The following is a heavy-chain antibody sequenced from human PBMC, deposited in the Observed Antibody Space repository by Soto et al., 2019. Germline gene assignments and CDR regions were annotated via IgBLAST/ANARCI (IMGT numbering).Heavy chain of an antibody. J-gene: IGHJ4*02. Sequence: SETLSLTCTVSGGSISSGGYYWSWIRQHPGKGLEWIGYIYYSGSTYYNPSLKSRVTISVDTSKNQFSLKLSSVTAADTAVYYCARILMVRGVITYPDYWGQGTLVTVSS. D-gene: IGHD3-10*01. CDR2: IYYSGST. CDR1: GGSISSGGYY. CDR3: ARILMVRGVITYPDY. V-gene: IGHV4-31*03.